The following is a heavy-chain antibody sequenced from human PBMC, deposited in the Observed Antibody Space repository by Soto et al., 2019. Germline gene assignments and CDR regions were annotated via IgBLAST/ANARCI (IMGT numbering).Heavy chain of an antibody. CDR2: ISYDGSNK. Sequence: RQAPGKGLEWVAVISYDGSNKYYADSVKGRFTISRDNSKNTLYLQMNSLRAEDTAVYYCARLSNYSGFDPWGQGTLVTVSS. V-gene: IGHV3-30-3*01. D-gene: IGHD4-4*01. CDR3: ARLSNYSGFDP. J-gene: IGHJ5*02.